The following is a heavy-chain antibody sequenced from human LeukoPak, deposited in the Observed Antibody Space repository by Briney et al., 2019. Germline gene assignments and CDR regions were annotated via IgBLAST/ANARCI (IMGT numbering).Heavy chain of an antibody. CDR3: ARSPRSGRNLGYGMDV. J-gene: IGHJ6*02. V-gene: IGHV4-34*01. CDR2: INHSGST. Sequence: SETLSLTCAVYGGSFSGYYWSWIRQPPGNGLEWIGEINHSGSTNYNPSLKSRVTISVDTSKNQFSPKLSSVTAADTAVYYCARSPRSGRNLGYGMDVWGQGTTVTVSS. CDR1: GGSFSGYY. D-gene: IGHD2-15*01.